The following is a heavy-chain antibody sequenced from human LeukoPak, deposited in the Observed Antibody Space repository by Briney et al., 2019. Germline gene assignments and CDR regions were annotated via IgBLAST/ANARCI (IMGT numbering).Heavy chain of an antibody. CDR1: GGSISSGGYY. CDR2: IYHSGST. CDR3: ARYYDFWSGYPSFDY. Sequence: SQTLSLTCTVSGGSISSGGYYWSWIRQPPGKGLEWIGYIYHSGSTYYNPSLKSRVTISVDTSKNQFSLKLSSVTAADTAVYYCARYYDFWSGYPSFDYWGQGTLVTVSS. V-gene: IGHV4-30-2*05. D-gene: IGHD3-3*01. J-gene: IGHJ4*02.